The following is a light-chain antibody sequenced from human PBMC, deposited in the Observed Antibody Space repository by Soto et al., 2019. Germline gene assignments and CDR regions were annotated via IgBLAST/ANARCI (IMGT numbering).Light chain of an antibody. J-gene: IGKJ1*01. CDR1: QSFTTSQ. Sequence: EMVLTQSPGTLSLSPGERATLFCRASQSFTTSQVAWYQQRPGQAPRVLIFGASRRATGIPDRFSGSGSGTDFTLTISRLEPEDSAVYYCQQYASSPRTVGEATTVDIK. CDR2: GAS. CDR3: QQYASSPRT. V-gene: IGKV3-20*01.